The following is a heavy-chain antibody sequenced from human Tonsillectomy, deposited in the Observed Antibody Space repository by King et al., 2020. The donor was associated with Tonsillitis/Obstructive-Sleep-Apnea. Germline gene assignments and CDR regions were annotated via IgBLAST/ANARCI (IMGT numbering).Heavy chain of an antibody. Sequence: QLVQSGGGVVQPGRSLRLSCAASGFTFSSYSMHWVRQAPGKGLEWVAVISYDGSNKYYADSVQGRFTITRDNSKNTLYLQMNSLRAEDTGVYYCARDEWFGYYYYYGMDVWGQGTTVTVSS. D-gene: IGHD3-10*01. CDR1: GFTFSSYS. CDR2: ISYDGSNK. V-gene: IGHV3-30*04. CDR3: ARDEWFGYYYYYGMDV. J-gene: IGHJ6*02.